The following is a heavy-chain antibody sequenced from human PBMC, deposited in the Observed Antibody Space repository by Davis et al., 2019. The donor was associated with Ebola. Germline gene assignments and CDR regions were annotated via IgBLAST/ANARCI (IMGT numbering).Heavy chain of an antibody. CDR2: ISYDGSNK. V-gene: IGHV3-30-3*01. CDR1: GFTFSSYA. Sequence: PGGSLRLSCAASGFTFSSYAMHWVRQAPGKGLEWVAVISYDGSNKYYADSVKGRFTISRDNAKNSLYLQMNSLRDEDTAVYYCASSVRGVINYMDVWGKGTTVTVSS. J-gene: IGHJ6*03. D-gene: IGHD3-10*01. CDR3: ASSVRGVINYMDV.